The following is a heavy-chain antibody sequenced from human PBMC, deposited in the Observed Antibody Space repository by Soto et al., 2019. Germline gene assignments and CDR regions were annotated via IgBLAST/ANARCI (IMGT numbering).Heavy chain of an antibody. CDR1: GYTFTGYY. CDR2: INPNSGGT. V-gene: IGHV1-2*02. CDR3: ARAAYYYGSGSYYTSKYQNNWFDP. J-gene: IGHJ5*02. Sequence: GASVKVSCKASGYTFTGYYMHWVRQAPGQGLEWMGWINPNSGGTNYAQKFQGRVTMTRDTSISTAYMELSRLRSDDTAVYYCARAAYYYGSGSYYTSKYQNNWFDPWGQGTLVTVYS. D-gene: IGHD3-10*01.